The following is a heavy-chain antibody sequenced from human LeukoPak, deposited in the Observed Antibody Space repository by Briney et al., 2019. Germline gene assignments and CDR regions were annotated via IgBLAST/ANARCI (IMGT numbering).Heavy chain of an antibody. CDR3: ARGVYGSQDY. D-gene: IGHD1-26*01. J-gene: IGHJ4*02. CDR1: GFTVTDYA. Sequence: VSLRLSCAASGFTVTDYAMTWVRQAPGKGLEWIGSISHGATTYYKPSLKSRLTISIDVSKNHFSLELTSVTATDTAVYYCARGVYGSQDYWGQGTLVTVSS. CDR2: ISHGATT. V-gene: IGHV4-38-2*01.